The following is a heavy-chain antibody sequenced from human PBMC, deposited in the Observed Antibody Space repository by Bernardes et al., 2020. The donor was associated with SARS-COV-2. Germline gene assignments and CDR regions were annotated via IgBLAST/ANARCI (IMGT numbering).Heavy chain of an antibody. CDR2: ISYDGSNK. CDR3: ARDKGRVPAALRYFDY. J-gene: IGHJ4*02. D-gene: IGHD2-2*01. CDR1: GFTFSSYA. V-gene: IGHV3-30*04. Sequence: GGSLRLSCAASGFTFSSYAMHWVRQAPGKGLEWVAVISYDGSNKYYADSVKGRFTISRDNSKNTLYLQMNSLRAEDTAVYYCARDKGRVPAALRYFDYWGQGTLVTVSS.